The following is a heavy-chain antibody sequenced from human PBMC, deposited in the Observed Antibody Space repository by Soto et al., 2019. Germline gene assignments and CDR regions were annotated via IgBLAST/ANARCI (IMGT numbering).Heavy chain of an antibody. Sequence: SETLSLTCTVSGASISNAYWSWIRQAAGKRLEWIGRIHSSGTFNYNPSLKSRVSISRDTSKNQISLKLSSVTAADTAVYYCARDNIVSKGYGMDVWGQGTTVTVSS. CDR1: GASISNAY. J-gene: IGHJ6*02. V-gene: IGHV4-4*07. CDR2: IHSSGTF. D-gene: IGHD5-12*01. CDR3: ARDNIVSKGYGMDV.